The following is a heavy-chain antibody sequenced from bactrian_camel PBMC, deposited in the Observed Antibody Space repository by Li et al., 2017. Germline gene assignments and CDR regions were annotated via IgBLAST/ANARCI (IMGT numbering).Heavy chain of an antibody. D-gene: IGHD1*01. J-gene: IGHJ4*01. CDR2: IYAGDGDT. CDR1: GVTYSSKY. V-gene: IGHV3S40*01. Sequence: VQLVESGGGSVQAGGSLRLSCAASGVTYSSKYMGWFRQAPGKGREGLATIYAGDGDTWYADSVKGRFTIPQDTAQKSVFLEMNSLKPEDTAMYYCAADLARLCGPGWTLPGKYNSWARGPRSPSP.